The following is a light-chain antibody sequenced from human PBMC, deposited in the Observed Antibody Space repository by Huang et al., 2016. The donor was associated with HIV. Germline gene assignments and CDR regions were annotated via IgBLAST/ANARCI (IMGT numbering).Light chain of an antibody. CDR2: AAS. CDR1: QGISSY. V-gene: IGKV1-9*01. J-gene: IGKJ2*01. Sequence: IQLTQSPSSLSASVGDRVTITCRASQGISSYLAWYQQKPWKAPKLLIYAASTLQSWVPSRFSGSGSGTEFTLTISSLQPEDFVTYYCQQLNSYPYTFGQGTKLEIK. CDR3: QQLNSYPYT.